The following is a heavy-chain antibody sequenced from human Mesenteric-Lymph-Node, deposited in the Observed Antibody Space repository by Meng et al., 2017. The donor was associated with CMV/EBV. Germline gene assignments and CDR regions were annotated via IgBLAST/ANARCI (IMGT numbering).Heavy chain of an antibody. Sequence: GGSLRLSCAASGFTFSNYEMNWVRQAPGKGLEWVSYISSSGSTIYYADSVKGRFTIPRDNAKNSLYLQMNSLRAEDTAVYYCAREGSSGQFDYWGQGMLVTVSS. CDR2: ISSSGSTI. V-gene: IGHV3-48*03. D-gene: IGHD6-6*01. CDR1: GFTFSNYE. CDR3: AREGSSGQFDY. J-gene: IGHJ4*02.